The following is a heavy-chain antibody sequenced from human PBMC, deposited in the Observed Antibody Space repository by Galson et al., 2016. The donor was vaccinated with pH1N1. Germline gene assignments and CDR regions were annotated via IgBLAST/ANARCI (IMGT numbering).Heavy chain of an antibody. J-gene: IGHJ4*02. Sequence: SLRLSCAASGFTFSTYGMNWVRQAPGKGLEWVSGIGGSFSAGTTYYSDSVKGRFTISRDNSKNTLYLQMNSLGTEDTAAYYCAKDRGWQLVPSPFDYWGQGTLVIVSS. CDR1: GFTFSTYG. CDR2: IGGSFSAGTT. V-gene: IGHV3-23*01. CDR3: AKDRGWQLVPSPFDY. D-gene: IGHD6-6*01.